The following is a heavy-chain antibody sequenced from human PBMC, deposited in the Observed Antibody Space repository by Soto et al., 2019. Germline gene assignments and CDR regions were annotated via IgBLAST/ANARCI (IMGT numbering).Heavy chain of an antibody. CDR3: ARSEATVLDY. Sequence: QVQLQESGPGLVKPSGTLSLTCNVSGGSMSSSNWWNWVRQPPGKGLEWIGETHHSGRTNYNPSLKIRVTISVDKSKNHFSLKLSSVTAADTAVYYCARSEATVLDYWGQGTLVTVSS. CDR2: THHSGRT. J-gene: IGHJ4*02. CDR1: GGSMSSSNW. V-gene: IGHV4-4*02. D-gene: IGHD4-17*01.